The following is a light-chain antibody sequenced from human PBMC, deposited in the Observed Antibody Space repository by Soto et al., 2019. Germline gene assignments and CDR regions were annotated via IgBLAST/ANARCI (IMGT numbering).Light chain of an antibody. CDR3: QQYNSHPIT. J-gene: IGKJ5*01. CDR2: KAS. V-gene: IGKV1-5*03. Sequence: DIQMTQSPSTLSASVGDRVTITCRASQSISSWLAWYQQKPGKAPKLLIYKASSLDSGVPSRFSGSGSGTEFTLTISSLQPDDFATYYCQQYNSHPITFGQGTRLEIK. CDR1: QSISSW.